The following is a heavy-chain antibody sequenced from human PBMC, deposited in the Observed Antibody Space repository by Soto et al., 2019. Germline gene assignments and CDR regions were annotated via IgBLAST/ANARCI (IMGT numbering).Heavy chain of an antibody. J-gene: IGHJ6*02. V-gene: IGHV1-69*13. D-gene: IGHD2-2*01. CDR2: IIPIFGTA. CDR1: GGTFSSYA. CDR3: ARDRGVVVPAATHYYYYGMDV. Sequence: GASVKVSCKASGGTFSSYAISWVRRAPGQGLEWMGGIIPIFGTANYAQKFQGRVTITADESTSTAYMELSSLRSEDTAVYYCARDRGVVVPAATHYYYYGMDVWGQGTTVTVSS.